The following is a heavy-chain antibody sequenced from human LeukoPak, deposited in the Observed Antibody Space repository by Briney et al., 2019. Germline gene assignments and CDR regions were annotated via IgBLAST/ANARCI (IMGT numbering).Heavy chain of an antibody. CDR1: GGTFSSYA. J-gene: IGHJ4*02. D-gene: IGHD3-9*01. Sequence: ASVKVSCKASGGTFSSYAISWVRQAPGQGLEWMGWISTYNADTDYAQNLQGRVTMTTDTSTSTAYMELRSLRSDDTAVYYCARDPGQYYDILTGYYTPYYFDYWGQGTLVTVSS. CDR3: ARDPGQYYDILTGYYTPYYFDY. V-gene: IGHV1-18*01. CDR2: ISTYNADT.